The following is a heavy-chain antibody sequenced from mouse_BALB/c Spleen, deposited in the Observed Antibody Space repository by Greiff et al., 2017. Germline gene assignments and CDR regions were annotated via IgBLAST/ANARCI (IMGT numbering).Heavy chain of an antibody. D-gene: IGHD1-1*01. V-gene: IGHV2-6-7*01. CDR1: GFSLTGYG. J-gene: IGHJ1*01. CDR2: IWGDGST. CDR3: AKNYGSSQWYFDV. Sequence: GKLMESGPGLVAPSQSLSITCTVSGFSLTGYGVNWVRQPPGKGLEWLGMIWGDGSTDYNSALKSRLSISKDNSKSQVFLKMNSLQTDDTARYYCAKNYGSSQWYFDVWGAGTTVTVSA.